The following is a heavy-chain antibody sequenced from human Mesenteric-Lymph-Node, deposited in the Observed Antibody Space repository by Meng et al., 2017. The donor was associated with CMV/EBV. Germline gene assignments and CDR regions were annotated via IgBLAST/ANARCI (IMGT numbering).Heavy chain of an antibody. Sequence: GESLKISCAASGFTFSRYGMHWVRQAPGKGLEWMSFIRYDGGSKNSADSVKGRFTISRDNSKNTLYLQMNSLRAEDTAVYYCAKVWAMAHFDFWGQGTLVTVSS. D-gene: IGHD5-18*01. CDR1: GFTFSRYG. J-gene: IGHJ4*02. CDR3: AKVWAMAHFDF. CDR2: IRYDGGSK. V-gene: IGHV3-30*02.